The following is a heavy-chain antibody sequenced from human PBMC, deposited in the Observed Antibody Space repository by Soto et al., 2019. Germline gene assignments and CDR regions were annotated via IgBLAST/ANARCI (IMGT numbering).Heavy chain of an antibody. CDR2: IYYSGST. Sequence: PSETLSLTCTVSGGSISSSSYYWGWIRQPPGKGLEWIGSIYYSGSTYYNPSLKNRVTISVDTSKNQFSLKLSSVTAADTAVYYCARRYYGSGSYYPLPYYYYYGMDVWGQGTTVTVSS. J-gene: IGHJ6*02. D-gene: IGHD3-10*01. CDR3: ARRYYGSGSYYPLPYYYYYGMDV. CDR1: GGSISSSSYY. V-gene: IGHV4-39*01.